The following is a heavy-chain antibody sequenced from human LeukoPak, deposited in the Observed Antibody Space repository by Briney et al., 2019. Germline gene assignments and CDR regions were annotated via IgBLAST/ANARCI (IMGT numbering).Heavy chain of an antibody. V-gene: IGHV3-53*01. D-gene: IGHD2-21*01. J-gene: IGHJ4*02. Sequence: GGSLRLSCAASGFTVSGNYMSWVRQAPGKGLDSVAVIYSDGSTYYADSVKGRFTISRDNSKNTLYLQMNSLRAEDTAVYYCARAPTYPKGYFDYWGQGTLVTVSS. CDR1: GFTVSGNY. CDR2: IYSDGST. CDR3: ARAPTYPKGYFDY.